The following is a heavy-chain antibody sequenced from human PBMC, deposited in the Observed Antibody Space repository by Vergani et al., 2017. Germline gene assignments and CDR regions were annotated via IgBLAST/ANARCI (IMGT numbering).Heavy chain of an antibody. CDR3: AKEGHPLSPWFALYFDY. CDR2: ISYDGSNK. J-gene: IGHJ4*02. V-gene: IGHV3-30*18. D-gene: IGHD3-9*01. Sequence: QVQLVESGGGVVQPGRSLRLSCAASAFTFSSYGMHWVRQAPGKGLEWVAIISYDGSNKYYADSVKGRFTISRDNSKNTLYLQMNSLRAEDTAVYYCAKEGHPLSPWFALYFDYWGQGTLVTVS. CDR1: AFTFSSYG.